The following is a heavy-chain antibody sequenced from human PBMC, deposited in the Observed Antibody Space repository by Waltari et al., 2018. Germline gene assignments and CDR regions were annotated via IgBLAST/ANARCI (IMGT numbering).Heavy chain of an antibody. CDR2: LSPIFGTA. J-gene: IGHJ5*02. CDR3: ARDGGRGSSWYFDP. Sequence: QVQLVQSGAEVKKPGSSVKVSCKASGGTFSSYAISWVRQAPGQGLEWMGGLSPIFGTANYAQKFQGRVTITADESTSTAYVELSSLRSEDTAVYYCARDGGRGSSWYFDPWGQGTLVTVSS. V-gene: IGHV1-69*12. CDR1: GGTFSSYA. D-gene: IGHD6-13*01.